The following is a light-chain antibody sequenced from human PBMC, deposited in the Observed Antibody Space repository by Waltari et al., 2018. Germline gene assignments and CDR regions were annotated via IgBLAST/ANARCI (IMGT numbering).Light chain of an antibody. J-gene: IGKJ4*01. CDR3: QQYDVSPLT. CDR1: QTARATY. Sequence: EIVLTQSPGTLSLPPGERATLSCRASQTARATYLAWYQQKPGQAPTLVIHDTSNRATGIPDRFSGSGSGTDFSLTISSLEPEDFAVYYCQQYDVSPLTFGGGTKVETK. CDR2: DTS. V-gene: IGKV3-20*01.